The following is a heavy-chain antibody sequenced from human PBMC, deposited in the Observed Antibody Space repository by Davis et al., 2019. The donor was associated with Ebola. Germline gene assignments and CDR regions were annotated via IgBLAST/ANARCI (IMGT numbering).Heavy chain of an antibody. CDR3: ARDPVAGTTWFDP. CDR2: ISIYNGIT. Sequence: AASVKVSCKASGYTFSSSGFSWVRQAPGQGLEWMGWISIYNGITNYAQRFQGRVTMTTDTSTSTAYMELRSLRSDDSAVYYCARDPVAGTTWFDPWGQGTLVTVSS. V-gene: IGHV1-18*04. J-gene: IGHJ5*02. CDR1: GYTFSSSG. D-gene: IGHD6-19*01.